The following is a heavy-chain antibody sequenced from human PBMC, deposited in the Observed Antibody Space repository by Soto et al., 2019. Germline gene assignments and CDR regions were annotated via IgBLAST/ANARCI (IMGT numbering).Heavy chain of an antibody. CDR3: ARVVGSSGWYYGSFDI. J-gene: IGHJ3*02. CDR2: INQSGST. CDR1: GGSFSGSY. Sequence: SETLSLTCAVYGGSFSGSYWNWIRQPPGKGLEWIGEINQSGSTNYNPSLKSRVTISVDTSKNQFSLKLSSVTAADPAVYYCARVVGSSGWYYGSFDIWGPGTMVTVSS. V-gene: IGHV4-34*01. D-gene: IGHD6-19*01.